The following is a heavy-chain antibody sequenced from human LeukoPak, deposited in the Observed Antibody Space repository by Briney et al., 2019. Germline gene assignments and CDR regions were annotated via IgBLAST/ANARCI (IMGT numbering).Heavy chain of an antibody. CDR3: ARDGYSSSWFIDY. D-gene: IGHD6-13*01. Sequence: ASVKVSCKASGYTFTGYYMHWVRQAPGQGLEWMGWINPNSGGTNYAQKFQGRVTMTRDTSTSTVYMELSSLRSEDTAVYYCARDGYSSSWFIDYWGQGTLVTVSS. V-gene: IGHV1-2*02. CDR2: INPNSGGT. J-gene: IGHJ4*02. CDR1: GYTFTGYY.